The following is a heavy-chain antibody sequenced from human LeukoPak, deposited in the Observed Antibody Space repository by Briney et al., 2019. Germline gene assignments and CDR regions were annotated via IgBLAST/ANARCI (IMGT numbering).Heavy chain of an antibody. V-gene: IGHV4-59*01. CDR2: IYYSGST. CDR1: GFTFSSYW. CDR3: ARDGYDSSGYRGPFDY. Sequence: PGGSLRLSCAASGFTFSSYWMSWVRQAPGKGLEWIGYIYYSGSTNYNPSLKSRVTISVDTSKNQFSLKLSSVTAADTAVYYCARDGYDSSGYRGPFDYWGQGTLVTVSS. J-gene: IGHJ4*02. D-gene: IGHD3-22*01.